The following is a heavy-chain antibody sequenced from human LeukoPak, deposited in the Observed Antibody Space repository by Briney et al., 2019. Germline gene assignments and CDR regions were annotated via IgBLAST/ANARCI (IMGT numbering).Heavy chain of an antibody. CDR3: AKAGYSYGTLFDY. J-gene: IGHJ4*02. CDR1: GFTFSNYW. Sequence: GGSLRLSCAASGFTFSNYWMHWVRQAPGKGLEWVSAISGSGGSTYYADSVKGRFTISRDNSKNTLYLQMNSLRAEDTAVYYCAKAGYSYGTLFDYWGQGTLVTVSP. V-gene: IGHV3-23*01. D-gene: IGHD5-18*01. CDR2: ISGSGGST.